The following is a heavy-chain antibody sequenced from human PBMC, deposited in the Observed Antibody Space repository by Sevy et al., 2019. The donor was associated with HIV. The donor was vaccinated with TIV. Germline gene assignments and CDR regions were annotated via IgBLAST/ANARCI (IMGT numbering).Heavy chain of an antibody. CDR3: ARRGNALGSSPLFDY. CDR1: GFTFSSYS. J-gene: IGHJ4*02. Sequence: GGSLRLSCAASGFTFSSYSMNWVRQAPGKGLEWVSYISSSSSTKYYADSVKGRFTISRDNAKNSLYLQMNSLRDEDTAVYYCARRGNALGSSPLFDYWGQGTLVTVSS. D-gene: IGHD6-6*01. CDR2: ISSSSSTK. V-gene: IGHV3-48*02.